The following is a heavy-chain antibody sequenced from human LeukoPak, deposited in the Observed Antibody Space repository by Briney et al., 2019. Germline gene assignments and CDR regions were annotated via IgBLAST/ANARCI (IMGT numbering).Heavy chain of an antibody. V-gene: IGHV4-59*01. CDR2: AFSSGTT. CDR1: GGSISGYY. CDR3: ARSGRGAAGTRYISDF. Sequence: SETLSLTCTVSGGSISGYYWSWIRQPPGKGLEWIGYAFSSGTTNYNPSLKGRVTLLVDTSKNQFSLELNSVTAADTAVYYCARSGRGAAGTRYISDFWGQGTLVTVSS. J-gene: IGHJ4*02. D-gene: IGHD6-13*01.